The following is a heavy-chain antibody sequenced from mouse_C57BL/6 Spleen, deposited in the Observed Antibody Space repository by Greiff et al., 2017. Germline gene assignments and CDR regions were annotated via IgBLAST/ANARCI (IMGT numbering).Heavy chain of an antibody. Sequence: VQLQQSGPELVKPGASVKISCKASGYAFSSSWMNWVKQRPGKGLEWIGRIYPGDGDTNYNGKFKGKATLTADKSSSTAFMQRSSLTSEDSAVYCGAKGGMDTTGTWYIDYWGQGTTLTVSS. CDR3: AKGGMDTTGTWYIDY. CDR1: GYAFSSSW. V-gene: IGHV1-82*01. J-gene: IGHJ2*01. D-gene: IGHD2-3*01. CDR2: IYPGDGDT.